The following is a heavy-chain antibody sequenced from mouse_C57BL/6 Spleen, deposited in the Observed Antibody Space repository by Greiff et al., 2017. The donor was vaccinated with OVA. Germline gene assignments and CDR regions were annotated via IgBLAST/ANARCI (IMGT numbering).Heavy chain of an antibody. CDR2: IYPGDGDT. V-gene: IGHV1-82*01. J-gene: IGHJ2*01. CDR1: GYAFSSSW. Sequence: VQLQQSGPELVKPGASVKISCKASGYAFSSSWMNWVKQRPGKGLEWIGRIYPGDGDTKYNGKIKGKATLTADKSSSTAYMHLSSLTSEDSAVYFCAAITTVGADYWGQGTTLTVSS. CDR3: AAITTVGADY. D-gene: IGHD1-1*01.